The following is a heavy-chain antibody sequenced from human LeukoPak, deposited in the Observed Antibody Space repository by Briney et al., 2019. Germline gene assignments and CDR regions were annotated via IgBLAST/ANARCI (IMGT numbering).Heavy chain of an antibody. CDR1: GFTFDDYA. V-gene: IGHV3-9*01. CDR3: AKDMTAAAGSIDY. Sequence: GGSLRLSCAASGFTFDDYAMHWVRHAPGKGREWVSDISWNSGSIVYADSVKGRFTISRDNAKNSLYLQMNSLRAEDTALYYCAKDMTAAAGSIDYWGQGTLVTVSS. D-gene: IGHD6-13*01. CDR2: ISWNSGSI. J-gene: IGHJ4*02.